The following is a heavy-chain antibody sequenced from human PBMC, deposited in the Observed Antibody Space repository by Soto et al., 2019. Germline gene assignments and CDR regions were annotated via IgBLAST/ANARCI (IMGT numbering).Heavy chain of an antibody. CDR2: IDPSDSYT. J-gene: IGHJ6*02. V-gene: IGHV5-10-1*01. D-gene: IGHD3-9*01. CDR3: ARGRYFDWFRDLSYYYYGMDV. Sequence: PGESLKISCKGSGYSFTSYWISWVRQMPGKGLEWMGRIDPSDSYTNYSPSFQGHVTISADKSISTAYLQWSSLKASDTAMYYCARGRYFDWFRDLSYYYYGMDVWGQGTTVTVSS. CDR1: GYSFTSYW.